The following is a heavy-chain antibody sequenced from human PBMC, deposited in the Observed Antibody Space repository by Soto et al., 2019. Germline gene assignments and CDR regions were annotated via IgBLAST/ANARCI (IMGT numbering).Heavy chain of an antibody. CDR1: GYTFTSYY. V-gene: IGHV1-46*03. CDR3: ARTYCSGGSCSAGVY. D-gene: IGHD2-15*01. J-gene: IGHJ4*02. CDR2: INPSGGST. Sequence: QVQLVQSGAEVKKPGASVKVSCKASGYTFTSYYMHWVRQAPGQGLEWMGIINPSGGSTSYAQKFQGRVTMTRDTSTRTVYMELSSLRSEDTAVYYCARTYCSGGSCSAGVYWGQGTLVTVSS.